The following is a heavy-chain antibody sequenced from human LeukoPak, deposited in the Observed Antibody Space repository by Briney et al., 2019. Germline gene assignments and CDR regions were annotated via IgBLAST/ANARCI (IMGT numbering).Heavy chain of an antibody. J-gene: IGHJ6*03. CDR3: ARAVSGGSSFFYMDV. Sequence: ASVKVSCKASGYSFTNYDINWVRQATGQGLEWMGWLNPNTGNTGYAQNLQGRVTLTTDKSTNTAYMELRSLRSDDTAIYYCARAVSGGSSFFYMDVWGKGTTVTISS. D-gene: IGHD2-15*01. CDR2: LNPNTGNT. CDR1: GYSFTNYD. V-gene: IGHV1-8*02.